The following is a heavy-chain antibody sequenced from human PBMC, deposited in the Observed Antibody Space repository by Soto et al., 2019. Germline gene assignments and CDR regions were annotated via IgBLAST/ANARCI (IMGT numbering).Heavy chain of an antibody. CDR2: IYHSGST. Sequence: SETLSLTCAVSGYSISSGYYWGWIRQPPGKGLEWIGSIYHSGSTYYNPSLKSRVAISVDTSKNQFSLKLSSVTAADTAVYYCARDNWGLDWFDPWGQGTLVTVSS. V-gene: IGHV4-38-2*02. CDR1: GYSISSGYY. D-gene: IGHD7-27*01. J-gene: IGHJ5*02. CDR3: ARDNWGLDWFDP.